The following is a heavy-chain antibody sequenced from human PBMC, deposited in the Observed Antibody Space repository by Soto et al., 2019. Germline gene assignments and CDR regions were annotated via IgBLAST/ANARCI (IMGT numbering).Heavy chain of an antibody. J-gene: IGHJ6*03. CDR1: GFTFSSYG. CDR2: ISYDGSNK. CDR3: AKEGQPIFGVVIYYYMDV. D-gene: IGHD3-3*01. V-gene: IGHV3-30*18. Sequence: GGSLRLSCAASGFTFSSYGMHWVRQAPGKGLEWVAVISYDGSNKYYADSVKGRFTISRDNSKNTLYLQMNSLRAEDTAVYYCAKEGQPIFGVVIYYYMDVWGKGTTVTVSS.